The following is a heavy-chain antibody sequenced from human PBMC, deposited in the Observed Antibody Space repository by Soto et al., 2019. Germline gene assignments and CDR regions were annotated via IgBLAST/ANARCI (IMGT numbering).Heavy chain of an antibody. D-gene: IGHD2-21*01. CDR2: INAGNGDT. J-gene: IGHJ1*01. CDR3: TRAPRGEN. CDR1: GYTFTSFP. V-gene: IGHV1-3*01. Sequence: ASVKVSCKASGYTFTSFPIHWVRQAPGQMLEWMGWINAGNGDTKYSQKFQGRVTVTRDTSASTAYMELISLRSEDTAVYYCTRAPRGENWGQGTLVTVSS.